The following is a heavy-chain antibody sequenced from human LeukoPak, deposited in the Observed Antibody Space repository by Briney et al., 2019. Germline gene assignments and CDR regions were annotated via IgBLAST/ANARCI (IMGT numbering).Heavy chain of an antibody. D-gene: IGHD3-10*01. Sequence: GGSLRLSCAASGFSFSDFYMDWVRQAPGQGLEWVSAISSGAASTYYADSVQGRFTISRDNSKNTLYLQMNSLRAEDTAIYYCAKGGVSRPLDYWGQGTLVTVSS. V-gene: IGHV3-23*01. J-gene: IGHJ4*02. CDR1: GFSFSDFY. CDR3: AKGGVSRPLDY. CDR2: ISSGAAST.